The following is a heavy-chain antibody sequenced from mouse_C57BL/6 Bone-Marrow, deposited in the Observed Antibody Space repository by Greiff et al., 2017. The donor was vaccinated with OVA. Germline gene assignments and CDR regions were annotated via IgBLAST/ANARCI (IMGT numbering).Heavy chain of an antibody. J-gene: IGHJ4*01. Sequence: QVQLQQPGAELVRPGSSVKLSCKASGYTFTSYWMDWVKQRPGQGLEWIGNVYPSDSETHYNQKFKDKATLTVDKSSSTAYMQLSSLTSEDSAVYYCAREDGYHPYYYAMDYWGQGTSVTVSS. D-gene: IGHD2-3*01. CDR3: AREDGYHPYYYAMDY. CDR1: GYTFTSYW. CDR2: VYPSDSET. V-gene: IGHV1-61*01.